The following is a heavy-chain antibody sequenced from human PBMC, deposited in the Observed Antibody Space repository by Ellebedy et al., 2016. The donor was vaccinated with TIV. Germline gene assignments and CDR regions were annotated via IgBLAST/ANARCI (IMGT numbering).Heavy chain of an antibody. CDR2: MFSAGDT. D-gene: IGHD1-26*01. V-gene: IGHV3-53*01. J-gene: IGHJ2*01. CDR1: GFTVSGTY. CDR3: AKDASFIVPAQGYIDV. Sequence: GGSLRLSCAASGFTVSGTYMNWVRQAPGKGLEWVSVMFSAGDTYYADSVKGRFTISRDNSKNTLYLHMNSLRAEDTAVYYCAKDASFIVPAQGYIDVWGRGTLVTVSS.